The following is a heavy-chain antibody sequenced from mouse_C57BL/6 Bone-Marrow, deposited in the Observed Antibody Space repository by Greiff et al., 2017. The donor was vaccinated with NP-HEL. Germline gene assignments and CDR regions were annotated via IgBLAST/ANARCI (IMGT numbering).Heavy chain of an antibody. CDR1: GYTFTSYG. CDR3: AREWDWFAY. V-gene: IGHV1-81*01. CDR2: IYPRSGNT. D-gene: IGHD1-3*01. J-gene: IGHJ3*01. Sequence: VKLVESGAELARPGASVKLSCKASGYTFTSYGISWVKQRTGQGLEWIGEIYPRSGNTYYNEKFKGKATLTADKSSSTAYMELRSLTSEDSAVYFCAREWDWFAYWGQGTLVTVSA.